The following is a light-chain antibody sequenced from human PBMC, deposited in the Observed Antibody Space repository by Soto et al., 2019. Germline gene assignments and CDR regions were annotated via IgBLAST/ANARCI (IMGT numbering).Light chain of an antibody. CDR3: LQHNGYPWT. J-gene: IGKJ1*01. V-gene: IGKV1-17*01. CDR1: QGIRYD. Sequence: DIQMTQSPSSLSASVGDRVTITCRASQGIRYDLAWYQQKPGKAPKRLIYTASSLESGVPSRFSGSGFGTDFTLTITSLQPEDFATYYCLQHNGYPWTFGQGTKVDI. CDR2: TAS.